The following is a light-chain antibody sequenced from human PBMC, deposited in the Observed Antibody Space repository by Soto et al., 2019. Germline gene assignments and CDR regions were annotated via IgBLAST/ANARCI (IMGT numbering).Light chain of an antibody. CDR3: QQYGSYSPWT. CDR2: KAS. Sequence: DIQMTQSPTTLSASVGDRVTITCRASQSIGSWLAWYQQKPGKAPKLLIYKASTLESGVPSRFSGGGSGTEFILTISSLQPDDFASYYCQQYGSYSPWTFDQGTKVEIK. V-gene: IGKV1-5*03. J-gene: IGKJ1*01. CDR1: QSIGSW.